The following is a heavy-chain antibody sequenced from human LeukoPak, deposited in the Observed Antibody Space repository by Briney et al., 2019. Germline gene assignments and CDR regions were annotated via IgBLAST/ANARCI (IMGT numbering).Heavy chain of an antibody. CDR1: RYSSIPST. J-gene: IGHJ4*02. CDR2: INPADSDT. Sequence: GESLNISFTPARYSSIPSTISSLRQMPGKGLEWMGIINPADSDTRYSPSFQGQVTISADKSISTAYLQWSSLKASDTAIYYSARQLPFSYWGPGTLVTVSS. V-gene: IGHV5-51*01. CDR3: ARQLPFSY.